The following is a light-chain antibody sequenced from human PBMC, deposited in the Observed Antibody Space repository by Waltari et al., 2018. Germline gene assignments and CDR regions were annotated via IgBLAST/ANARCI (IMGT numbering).Light chain of an antibody. CDR3: QQYNTWPPLA. CDR2: DTS. V-gene: IGKV3-15*01. CDR1: QNINTD. Sequence: VVLTQSPGTLSVSPGERVTLSCRASQNINTDLAWYQQKPGHTPRPLIYDTSTRATGLPARFSGSGSGTDFTLTISSLQSEDLAVYYCQQYNTWPPLAFGGGTKVEIK. J-gene: IGKJ4*01.